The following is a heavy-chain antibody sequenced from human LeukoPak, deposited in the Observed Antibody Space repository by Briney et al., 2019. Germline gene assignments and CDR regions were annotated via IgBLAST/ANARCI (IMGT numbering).Heavy chain of an antibody. CDR3: ARGSIITMVREDYYYYYMDV. CDR2: MNPNSGNT. J-gene: IGHJ6*03. Sequence: ASVKVSCKASGYTFTNYDINWVRQATGQGLEWMGWMNPNSGNTGYAQKFQGRVTMPRNTSISTAYMELSSLRSEDTAVYYCARGSIITMVREDYYYYYMDVWGKGTTVTISS. D-gene: IGHD3-10*01. CDR1: GYTFTNYD. V-gene: IGHV1-8*01.